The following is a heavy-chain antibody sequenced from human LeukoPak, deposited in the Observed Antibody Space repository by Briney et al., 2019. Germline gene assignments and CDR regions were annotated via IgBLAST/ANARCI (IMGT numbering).Heavy chain of an antibody. D-gene: IGHD1-26*01. V-gene: IGHV4-34*01. CDR2: INHSGST. Sequence: SETLSLTCAVYGGSFSGYYWSWIRQPPGKGLEWIGEINHSGSTNYNPSLKSRVTISVDTSKKQFSLKLSSVTAADTAVYYCARAGIVSWFDPWGQGTLVTVSS. J-gene: IGHJ5*02. CDR3: ARAGIVSWFDP. CDR1: GGSFSGYY.